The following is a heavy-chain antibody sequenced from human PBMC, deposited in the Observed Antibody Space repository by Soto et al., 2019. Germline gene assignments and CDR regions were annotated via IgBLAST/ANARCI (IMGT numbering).Heavy chain of an antibody. CDR3: ARHYPAAGPLWFAP. CDR1: GGSVSSYY. V-gene: IGHV4-59*08. D-gene: IGHD6-13*01. Sequence: SETLSLTCTVSGGSVSSYYWSWIRQPPGKGLEWIGYIYYSGSTNYNPSLKSRVTISVDTSKNQFSLKLSSVTAADTAVYYCARHYPAAGPLWFAPWGQGTLVTVSS. CDR2: IYYSGST. J-gene: IGHJ5*02.